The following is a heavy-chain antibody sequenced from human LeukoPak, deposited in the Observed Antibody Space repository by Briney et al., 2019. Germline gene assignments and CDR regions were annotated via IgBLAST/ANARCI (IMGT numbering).Heavy chain of an antibody. J-gene: IGHJ5*02. V-gene: IGHV1-2*02. CDR2: INPNSGGT. Sequence: ASVKVSCKASGYTFTGYYMHWVRQAPGQGLEWMGWINPNSGGTNYAQKFQGRVTMTRDTSISTAYMELSRLRSDDTAVYYCARDRDDILTGYWVMVPTGFDPWGQGTLVTVSS. D-gene: IGHD3-9*01. CDR3: ARDRDDILTGYWVMVPTGFDP. CDR1: GYTFTGYY.